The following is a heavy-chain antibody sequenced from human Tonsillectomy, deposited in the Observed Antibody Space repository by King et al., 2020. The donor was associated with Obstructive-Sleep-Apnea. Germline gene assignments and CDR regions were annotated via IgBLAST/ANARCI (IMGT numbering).Heavy chain of an antibody. CDR2: ISWNSGSI. V-gene: IGHV3-9*01. D-gene: IGHD6-19*01. Sequence: VQLVESGGGLVQPGRSLRLSCVASGFTLDDYAMHWVRQAPGKGLEWVSGISWNSGSIGYVDSVKGRFTISRENVKKSLYLQMNSLRVEDTALYYCAKDKDSSGWYADYWGQGTLVTVSS. CDR3: AKDKDSSGWYADY. J-gene: IGHJ4*02. CDR1: GFTLDDYA.